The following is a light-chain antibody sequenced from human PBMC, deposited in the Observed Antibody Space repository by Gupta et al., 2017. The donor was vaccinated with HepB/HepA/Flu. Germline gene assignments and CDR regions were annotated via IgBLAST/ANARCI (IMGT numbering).Light chain of an antibody. Sequence: QPVLTQPPSASGTPGQRLTISCSGSSSNIGNDNAYWYQQLPGTAPKLRIYNDNERPSGVPDRFSGTKSGTTASLAISGLRSEDEADYYWVGWDDSQSGYVFGAGTKVTVL. V-gene: IGLV1-47*02. CDR2: NDN. CDR1: SSNIGNDN. J-gene: IGLJ1*01. CDR3: VGWDDSQSGYV.